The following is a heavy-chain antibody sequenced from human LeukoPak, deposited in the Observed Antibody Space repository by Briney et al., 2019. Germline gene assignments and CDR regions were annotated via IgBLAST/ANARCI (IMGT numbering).Heavy chain of an antibody. Sequence: GGSLRLSCAASGFTFSSYSMDWVRQAPGKGLEWLSYISTSSSTIYYADSVKGRFTISRDNAENSLYLQMNSLGAEDTAVYYCAREPIVGATTRFDYWGQGTLVTVSS. D-gene: IGHD1-26*01. CDR3: AREPIVGATTRFDY. J-gene: IGHJ4*02. CDR2: ISTSSSTI. CDR1: GFTFSSYS. V-gene: IGHV3-48*04.